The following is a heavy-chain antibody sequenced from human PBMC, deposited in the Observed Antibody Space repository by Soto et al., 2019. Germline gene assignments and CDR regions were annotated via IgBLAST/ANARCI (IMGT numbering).Heavy chain of an antibody. D-gene: IGHD2-21*02. CDR1: CYCFTSYG. Sequence: ASVKVSCEASCYCFTSYGISWVRQAPGQGLEWMGWISAYNGNTNYAQKLQGRVTMTTDTSTSTAYMELRSLRSDDTAVYYCARENLYCGGDCWAYWGQGTLVTVSS. CDR2: ISAYNGNT. V-gene: IGHV1-18*01. J-gene: IGHJ4*02. CDR3: ARENLYCGGDCWAY.